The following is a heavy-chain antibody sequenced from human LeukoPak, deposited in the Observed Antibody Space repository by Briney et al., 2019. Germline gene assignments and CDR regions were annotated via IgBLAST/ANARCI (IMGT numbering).Heavy chain of an antibody. Sequence: PGGSLRLSCAASGFTFSSYAMSWVRQAPGKGLEWVSTITANSRSTYYADSVKGRFTISRDTSKNTLYLQLNSLRAEDTAIYYCAKDTPRFWYSSGWSSNSFDFWGQGTLGTVSS. J-gene: IGHJ4*02. CDR1: GFTFSSYA. CDR3: AKDTPRFWYSSGWSSNSFDF. CDR2: ITANSRST. D-gene: IGHD6-19*01. V-gene: IGHV3-23*01.